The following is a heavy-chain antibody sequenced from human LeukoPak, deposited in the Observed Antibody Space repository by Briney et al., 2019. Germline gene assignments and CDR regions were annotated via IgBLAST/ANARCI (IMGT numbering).Heavy chain of an antibody. J-gene: IGHJ4*02. CDR3: AKVGHGYSSIPLLDY. CDR1: GFTFSSYA. CDR2: ISGSGGST. D-gene: IGHD6-13*01. V-gene: IGHV3-23*01. Sequence: PGGSLRLSCAASGFTFSSYAMSWVRQAPGKGLEWVSAISGSGGSTYHADSVKGRFTISRDNSKNTLYLQMNSLRAEDTAVYYCAKVGHGYSSIPLLDYWGQGTLVTVSS.